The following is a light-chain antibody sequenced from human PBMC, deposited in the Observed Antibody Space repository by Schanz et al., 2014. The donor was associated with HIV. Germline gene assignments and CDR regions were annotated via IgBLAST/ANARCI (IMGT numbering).Light chain of an antibody. CDR2: GAS. J-gene: IGKJ4*02. CDR3: HHYGDSRGT. V-gene: IGKV3-20*01. Sequence: EIVLTQSPGTLSLSPGERATLSCRASQSVSRNYLAWYQQKPGQAPRLLIYGASTRATGIPARFSGSGSGTEFTLTISRLEPDDFAVYYCHHYGDSRGTFGGGTEVDI. CDR1: QSVSRNY.